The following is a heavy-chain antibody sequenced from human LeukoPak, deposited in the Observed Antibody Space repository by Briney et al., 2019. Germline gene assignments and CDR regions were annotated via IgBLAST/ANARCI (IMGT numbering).Heavy chain of an antibody. J-gene: IGHJ4*02. CDR3: VRGWGTYFDY. V-gene: IGHV3-48*02. CDR2: INSSRSTI. D-gene: IGHD3-16*01. Sequence: GGSLRLSCAASGFTFSSYFMNWVRQAPGKGLEWVSYINSSRSTIYYADSVKGRFTISRDNAKNSLYLQMNSLRDEDTAVYYCVRGWGTYFDYWGQGTLVTVSS. CDR1: GFTFSSYF.